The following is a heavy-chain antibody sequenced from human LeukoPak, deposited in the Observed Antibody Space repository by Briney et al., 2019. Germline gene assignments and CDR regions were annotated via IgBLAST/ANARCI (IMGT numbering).Heavy chain of an antibody. V-gene: IGHV3-33*03. D-gene: IGHD3-3*02. CDR2: IWYDGSNK. Sequence: PGRSLRLSCAASGFTFSSYGMHWVRQAPGKGLEWVAVIWYDGSNKYYADSVKGRFTVSRDNVKNSLFLQMNSLRVDDTAVYYCAKSGSSVFWSWGQGTLVTVSS. CDR3: AKSGSSVFWS. CDR1: GFTFSSYG. J-gene: IGHJ5*02.